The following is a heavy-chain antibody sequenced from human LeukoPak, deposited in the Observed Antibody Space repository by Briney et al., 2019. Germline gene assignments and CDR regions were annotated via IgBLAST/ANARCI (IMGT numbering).Heavy chain of an antibody. J-gene: IGHJ4*02. Sequence: GGSLRLSCAASGFTFSSYSMNWVRQAPGKGLEWVSSISSSSSYIYYADSVKGRFTISRDDAKNSLYLQMNSLRAEDTAVYYCARLIGDDYVWGSYRPFDYWGQGTLVTVSS. CDR3: ARLIGDDYVWGSYRPFDY. D-gene: IGHD3-16*02. CDR2: ISSSSSYI. V-gene: IGHV3-21*01. CDR1: GFTFSSYS.